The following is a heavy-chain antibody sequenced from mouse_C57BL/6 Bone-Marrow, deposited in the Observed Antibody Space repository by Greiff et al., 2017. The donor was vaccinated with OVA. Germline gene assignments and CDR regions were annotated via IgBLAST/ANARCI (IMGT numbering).Heavy chain of an antibody. CDR2: IWGDGGT. D-gene: IGHD2-3*01. Sequence: VKLMESGPGLVAPSQSLSITCTVSGFSLTSYGVSWVRQPPGKGLEWLGVIWGDGGTTYHSALISRMGISTDNSNCQAFLILNSLQTDDTATYYCAKDGYPDAMDYWGQGTSVTVSS. CDR3: AKDGYPDAMDY. CDR1: GFSLTSYG. J-gene: IGHJ4*01. V-gene: IGHV2-3*01.